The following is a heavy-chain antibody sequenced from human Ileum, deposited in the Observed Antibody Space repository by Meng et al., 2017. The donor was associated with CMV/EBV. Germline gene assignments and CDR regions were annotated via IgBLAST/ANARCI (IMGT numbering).Heavy chain of an antibody. D-gene: IGHD4/OR15-4a*01. V-gene: IGHV4-31*02. Sequence: VAGGSIGSGGYYWSWIRQHPGKGLELIGYIYYSGSTYYNPSLKSRVTISVDTSKNQFSLKLSSVTAADTAVYYCARGSDYGGSYFDYWGQGTLVTVSS. CDR3: ARGSDYGGSYFDY. CDR1: GGSIGSGGYY. CDR2: IYYSGST. J-gene: IGHJ4*02.